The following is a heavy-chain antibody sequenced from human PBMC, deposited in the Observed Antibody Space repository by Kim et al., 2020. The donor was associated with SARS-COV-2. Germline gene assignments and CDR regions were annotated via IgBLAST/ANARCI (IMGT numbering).Heavy chain of an antibody. CDR3: ARDLVDIVVVVADSYGMDV. CDR1: GYTFTSYG. Sequence: ASVKVSCKASGYTFTSYGISWVRQAPGQGLEWMGWISAYNGNTNYAQKLQGRVTMTTDTSTSTAYMELRSLRSDDTAVYYCARDLVDIVVVVADSYGMDVWGQGTTVTVSS. CDR2: ISAYNGNT. D-gene: IGHD2-15*01. V-gene: IGHV1-18*01. J-gene: IGHJ6*02.